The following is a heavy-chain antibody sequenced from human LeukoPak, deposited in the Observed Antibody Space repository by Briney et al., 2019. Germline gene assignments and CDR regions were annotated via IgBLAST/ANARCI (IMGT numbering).Heavy chain of an antibody. CDR1: GGSISSSSYY. CDR2: IYYSGST. CDR3: ARGPVAGTGWFDP. D-gene: IGHD6-19*01. Sequence: SETLSLTCTVSGGSISSSSYYWGWIRQPPGKGLEWIGSIYYSGSTNYNPSLKSRVTISVDTSKNQFSLKLTSVTAADTAMYYCARGPVAGTGWFDPWGQGTLVTVSS. J-gene: IGHJ5*02. V-gene: IGHV4-39*07.